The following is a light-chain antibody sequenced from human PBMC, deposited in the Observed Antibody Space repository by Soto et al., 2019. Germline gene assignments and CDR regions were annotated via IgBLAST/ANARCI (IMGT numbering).Light chain of an antibody. CDR3: QQSYSTPPIT. J-gene: IGKJ5*01. V-gene: IGKV1-39*01. CDR1: QSISSY. CDR2: AAS. Sequence: DIQMTHSPSSLSASVGDIVTITCVASQSISSYLNWYQQKPGKAPKLLXYAASSLQSGVPSRFSGSGSGTDFTLTISSLQPEDFATYYGQQSYSTPPITFGQGTRLEIK.